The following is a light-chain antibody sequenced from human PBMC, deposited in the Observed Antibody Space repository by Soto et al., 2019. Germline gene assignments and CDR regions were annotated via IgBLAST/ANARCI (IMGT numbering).Light chain of an antibody. CDR2: DAS. CDR1: QSVSSD. CDR3: QQRSNWPPFT. Sequence: EIVMTQSPATLSSSQGEXGTLACSASQSVSSDLAWYRQKPGQAPRLLIYDASNRATGIPARFSGSGSGTDFTLTISSLEPEDFAVYYCQQRSNWPPFTFGQGTKVDIK. V-gene: IGKV3-11*01. J-gene: IGKJ1*01.